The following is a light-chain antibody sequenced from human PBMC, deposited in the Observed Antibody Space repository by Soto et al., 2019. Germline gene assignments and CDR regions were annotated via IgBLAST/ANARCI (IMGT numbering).Light chain of an antibody. CDR1: SSDVGRYNI. CDR2: EGS. J-gene: IGLJ2*01. CDR3: CSYAGSSTFVV. V-gene: IGLV2-23*03. Sequence: QSALTQPASVAGSPGQSITISCTGTSSDVGRYNIVSWYQQHPGKAPKLMIYEGSKRPSGVSNRFSGYKSGNTASLTISGLQAEDEADYYCCSYAGSSTFVVFGGGTKLTVL.